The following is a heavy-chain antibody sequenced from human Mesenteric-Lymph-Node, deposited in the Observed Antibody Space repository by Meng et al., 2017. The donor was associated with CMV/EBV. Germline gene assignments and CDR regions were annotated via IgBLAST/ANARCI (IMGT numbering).Heavy chain of an antibody. J-gene: IGHJ5*02. CDR3: TTGSGDPPRGNWFDP. CDR1: FTFSSAW. D-gene: IGHD1-26*01. CDR2: IKSKTDGGTT. V-gene: IGHV3-15*01. Sequence: FTFSSAWMSWVRQAPGKGLEWVGRIKSKTDGGTTDYVAPVKGRFTISRDDSKNTLYLQMNSLKTEDTAVYYCTTGSGDPPRGNWFDPWGQGTLVTVSS.